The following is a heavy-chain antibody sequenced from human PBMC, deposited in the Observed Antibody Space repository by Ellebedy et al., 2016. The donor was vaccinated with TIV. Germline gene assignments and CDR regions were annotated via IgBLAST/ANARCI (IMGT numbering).Heavy chain of an antibody. CDR3: AKDGGITIFGVVISGWYFDL. V-gene: IGHV3-23*01. J-gene: IGHJ2*01. CDR1: GFTFSSYA. CDR2: ISGSGGST. Sequence: GESLKISXAASGFTFSSYAMSWVRQAPGKGLEWVSAISGSGGSTYYADSVKGRFTISRDNSKNTLYLQMNSLRAEDTAVYYCAKDGGITIFGVVISGWYFDLWGRGTLVTVSS. D-gene: IGHD3-3*01.